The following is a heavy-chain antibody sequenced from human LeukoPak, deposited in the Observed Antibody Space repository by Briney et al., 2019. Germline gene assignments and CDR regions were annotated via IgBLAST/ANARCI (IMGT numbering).Heavy chain of an antibody. D-gene: IGHD6-13*01. V-gene: IGHV1-69-2*01. CDR1: GYTFTDYY. CDR2: VDSEDGET. J-gene: IGHJ3*02. CDR3: ATDTGYSSSGGAFGI. Sequence: ASVKISCKVSGYTFTDYYMHWVQQAPGKGLEWMGLVDSEDGETIYAEKFQGRVTITADTSTDTAYMELSSLRSEDTAVYYCATDTGYSSSGGAFGIWGQGTMVTVSS.